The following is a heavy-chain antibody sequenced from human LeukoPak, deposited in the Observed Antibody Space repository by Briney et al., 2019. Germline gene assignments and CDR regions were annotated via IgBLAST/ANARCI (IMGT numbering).Heavy chain of an antibody. Sequence: PGGSLRLSCAASGFTFSRNWMHWVRQAPGKGLMWVSRISPDGSTTLYADSVKGRFTISRDNAKNTLYLQMNSLGAEDTAVYYCERDSSFYYWGQGNLVTVSS. CDR3: ERDSSFYY. CDR2: ISPDGSTT. J-gene: IGHJ4*02. V-gene: IGHV3-74*03. CDR1: GFTFSRNW. D-gene: IGHD6-19*01.